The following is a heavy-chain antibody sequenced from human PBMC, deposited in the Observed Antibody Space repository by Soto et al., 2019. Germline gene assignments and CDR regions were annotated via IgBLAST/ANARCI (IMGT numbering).Heavy chain of an antibody. CDR1: GGSVSSGSYY. V-gene: IGHV4-61*01. D-gene: IGHD6-19*01. Sequence: SETLSLTCTVSGGSVSSGSYYWSWIRQPPGKGLEWIGYIYYSGSTNYNPSLKSRVTISVDTSKNQFSLKLSSVTAADTAVYYCARAGAGEQWLVRHYYFDYWGQGTLVTVSS. CDR3: ARAGAGEQWLVRHYYFDY. CDR2: IYYSGST. J-gene: IGHJ4*02.